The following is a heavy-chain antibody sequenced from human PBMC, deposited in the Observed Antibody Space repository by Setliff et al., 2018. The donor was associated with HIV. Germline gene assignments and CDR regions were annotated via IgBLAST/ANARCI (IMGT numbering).Heavy chain of an antibody. V-gene: IGHV4-61*09. J-gene: IGHJ6*03. CDR3: ARGHDNKYYYFYYMDV. CDR1: GDSISSGSYF. Sequence: SETLSLTCTVSGDSISSGSYFWIWIRQPAGKGLEWIGHISTTGSTNYNPSLKSRVIMSVDTSRNQFSLKLSSVTAADTAVYYCARGHDNKYYYFYYMDVWGQGITVTVSS. D-gene: IGHD3-9*01. CDR2: ISTTGST.